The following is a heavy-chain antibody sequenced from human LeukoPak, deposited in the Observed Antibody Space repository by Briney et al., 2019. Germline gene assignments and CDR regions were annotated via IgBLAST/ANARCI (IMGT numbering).Heavy chain of an antibody. Sequence: ASVTVSCKASGYTFTGYYMHWVRQAPGQGLEWMGWVNPNSGGTNYAQKFQGRVTMTRDTSISTAYMELSRLRSDDTAVYYCARGRRANTIIAVAALPYYFDYWGQGTLVTVSS. D-gene: IGHD6-19*01. V-gene: IGHV1-2*02. CDR3: ARGRRANTIIAVAALPYYFDY. J-gene: IGHJ4*02. CDR1: GYTFTGYY. CDR2: VNPNSGGT.